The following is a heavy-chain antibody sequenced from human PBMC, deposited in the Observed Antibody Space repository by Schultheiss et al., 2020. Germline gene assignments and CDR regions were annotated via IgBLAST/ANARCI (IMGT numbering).Heavy chain of an antibody. CDR2: IGGNTRYI. J-gene: IGHJ4*02. CDR3: ARDLERRLLTPGNFDS. V-gene: IGHV3-21*01. CDR1: GFTVSSNY. Sequence: GGSLRLSCAASGFTVSSNYMSWVRQAPGKGLEWVSSIGGNTRYIYYADSVKGRFTVSRDNAKTSLYLQMTSLRAEDTAVYFCARDLERRLLTPGNFDSWGQGTLVTVSS. D-gene: IGHD1-26*01.